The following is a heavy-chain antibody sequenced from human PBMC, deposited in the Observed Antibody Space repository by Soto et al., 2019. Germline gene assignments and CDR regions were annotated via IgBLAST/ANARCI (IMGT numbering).Heavy chain of an antibody. CDR1: GYTFTNFG. CDR3: AIGGTPIDY. V-gene: IGHV1-18*01. D-gene: IGHD3-16*01. J-gene: IGHJ4*02. CDR2: ISAYNGNT. Sequence: QVQLVQSGAEVKKPGASVKVSCKASGYTFTNFGISCVRQAPGHGIEWMGWISAYNGNTNYAQNFQGRVTMTTDTSTITAYMELRSLRSDDTAVYYCAIGGTPIDYWGQVTLVTVSS.